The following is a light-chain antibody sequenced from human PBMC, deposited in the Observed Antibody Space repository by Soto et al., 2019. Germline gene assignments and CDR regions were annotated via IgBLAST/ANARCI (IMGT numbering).Light chain of an antibody. V-gene: IGKV3-20*01. J-gene: IGKJ1*01. CDR3: QQYVSSPWA. Sequence: EIVMTQSPATLSVSPGERATLSCRASQSVSSDLAWYHQKPGQAPRLLIYGASRRATGIPDRFTGSGSGTDFTLTISRLEPEDFAVYYCQQYVSSPWAFGQGTKVDIK. CDR1: QSVSSD. CDR2: GAS.